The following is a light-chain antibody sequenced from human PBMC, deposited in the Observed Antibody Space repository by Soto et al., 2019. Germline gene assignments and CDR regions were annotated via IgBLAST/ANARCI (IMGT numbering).Light chain of an antibody. CDR2: GAS. CDR3: HQYESSLWT. CDR1: QSVSASY. V-gene: IGKV3-20*01. J-gene: IGKJ1*01. Sequence: EIVLTQSPGALSLSPGERATLSCRASQSVSASYLVWYQQKPGQAPRLLIYGASNRATGIPDRFSGSGSGTEYTLTISRLEPEDFAVYYCHQYESSLWTFGRGTKVDIK.